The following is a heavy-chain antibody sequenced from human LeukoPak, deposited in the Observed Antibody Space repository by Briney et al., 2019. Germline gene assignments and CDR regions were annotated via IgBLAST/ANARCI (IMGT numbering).Heavy chain of an antibody. J-gene: IGHJ5*02. CDR1: GFTFSSYE. D-gene: IGHD6-19*01. CDR2: IRGGGNIK. CDR3: ARDPRGWYNGLDP. V-gene: IGHV3-48*03. Sequence: GGSLRLSCAASGFTFSSYEMSWVRQAPGKGLEWISYIRGGGNIKNYADSVRGRFTISRDNAKNTMYLQMNSLRAEDTAVYYCARDPRGWYNGLDPWGQGTLVIVSS.